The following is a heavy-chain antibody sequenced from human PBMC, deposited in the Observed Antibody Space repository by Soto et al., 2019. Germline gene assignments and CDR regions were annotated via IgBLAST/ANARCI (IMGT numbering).Heavy chain of an antibody. J-gene: IGHJ4*02. Sequence: QSGPTLVNPTQTLTLTCTFSGFSLSTSGVGVGWIRQPPGKALEWLALIYWDDDKRYSPSLKSRLTITKDTSKNQVVLTMTNMDPVDTATYYCAHSRMNVLRYFDWLKSGFNYWGQGTLVPVSS. CDR2: IYWDDDK. CDR3: AHSRMNVLRYFDWLKSGFNY. V-gene: IGHV2-5*02. D-gene: IGHD3-9*01. CDR1: GFSLSTSGVG.